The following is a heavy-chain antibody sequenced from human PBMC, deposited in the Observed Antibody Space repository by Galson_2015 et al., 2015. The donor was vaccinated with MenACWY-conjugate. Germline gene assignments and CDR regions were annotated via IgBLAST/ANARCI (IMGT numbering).Heavy chain of an antibody. D-gene: IGHD2-2*01. Sequence: SVKVSCKASGYTFTNYGISWVRQAPGQGLEWMGWISAYNGHTNYALKLQGRVTMTTDTSTSTAYMELRSLRSDDTAVYYCARGPADHQEYFQHWGQGTLVTVSS. CDR1: GYTFTNYG. V-gene: IGHV1-18*04. CDR3: ARGPADHQEYFQH. J-gene: IGHJ1*01. CDR2: ISAYNGHT.